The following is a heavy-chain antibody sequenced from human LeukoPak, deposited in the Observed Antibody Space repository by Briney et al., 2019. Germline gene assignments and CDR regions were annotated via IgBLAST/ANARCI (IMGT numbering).Heavy chain of an antibody. D-gene: IGHD4-23*01. CDR3: VGHYGGNLVY. V-gene: IGHV4-30-2*01. CDR2: VYQSGST. CDR1: GGSLSSGGYS. Sequence: SETLSLTCAVSGGSLSSGGYSWSWIRQPPGKGLEWIGYVYQSGSTYYNPSLKSRVTISVDRSKNQFSLKLSSVTAADTAVYYCVGHYGGNLVYWGQGTLVTVSS. J-gene: IGHJ4*02.